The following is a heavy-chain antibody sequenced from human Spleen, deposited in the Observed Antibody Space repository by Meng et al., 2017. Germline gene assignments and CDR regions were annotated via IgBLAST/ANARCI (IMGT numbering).Heavy chain of an antibody. CDR2: IYYSGST. D-gene: IGHD6-19*01. CDR1: GGSINNGDYY. J-gene: IGHJ4*01. Sequence: LKQSGPGLGKPYPTLSLTCTVSGGSINNGDYYWSWIRQHPGKGLEWIGYIYYSGSTYYNPSLKSLVTISVDPSKNQFSLMVSSVTAADTAVYYCASSGWYRGPNYFDYWGQGTLVTVSS. V-gene: IGHV4-31*01. CDR3: ASSGWYRGPNYFDY.